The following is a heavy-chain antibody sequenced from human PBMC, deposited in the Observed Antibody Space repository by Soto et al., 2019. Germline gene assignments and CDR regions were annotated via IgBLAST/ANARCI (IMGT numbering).Heavy chain of an antibody. Sequence: PFETLSLTCIVSGDSVTSGSYYWTWLRQPPGKGLEWIGYISYTGRTKYNPSLQSRVTISVDTSKNDFSLNLSSVTAADTAVYFCAREWGLLPYYVMNVWGHGTAVTVSS. J-gene: IGHJ6*02. V-gene: IGHV4-61*03. CDR1: GDSVTSGSYY. CDR2: ISYTGRT. D-gene: IGHD7-27*01. CDR3: AREWGLLPYYVMNV.